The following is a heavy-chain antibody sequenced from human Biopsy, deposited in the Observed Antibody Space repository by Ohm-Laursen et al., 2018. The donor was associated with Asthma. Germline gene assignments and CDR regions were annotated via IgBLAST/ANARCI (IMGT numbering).Heavy chain of an antibody. V-gene: IGHV4-31*03. CDR1: GGSLSSGPYY. D-gene: IGHD2-8*01. J-gene: IGHJ5*01. CDR3: ARDLSGYCTSSACYGFDS. Sequence: TLSLTCPVSGGSLSSGPYYWSWVRQHPGKGLEWIGYINYSGSTFYSPSFESRVTVSVDTSKNQFSLKLSSVTAADTAVYYCARDLSGYCTSSACYGFDSWGQGTLVTVSS. CDR2: INYSGST.